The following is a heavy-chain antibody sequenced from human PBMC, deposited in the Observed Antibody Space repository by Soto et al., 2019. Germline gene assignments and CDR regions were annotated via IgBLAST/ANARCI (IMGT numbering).Heavy chain of an antibody. Sequence: SETLSLTCTVSGGSISSYYWSWIRQPPGKGLEWIGYIYYSGSTNYNPSLKSRVTISVDTSKNQFSLKLSAVTAADTAVYYCARDKHYYGMDVWGQGTTVTVSS. CDR3: ARDKHYYGMDV. CDR2: IYYSGST. V-gene: IGHV4-59*01. CDR1: GGSISSYY. J-gene: IGHJ6*02.